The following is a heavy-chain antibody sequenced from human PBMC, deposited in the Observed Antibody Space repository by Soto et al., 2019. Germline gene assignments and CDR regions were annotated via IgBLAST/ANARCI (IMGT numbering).Heavy chain of an antibody. CDR1: GGSVSSGSYY. D-gene: IGHD2-8*01. Sequence: PSETLSLTCTVSGGSVSSGSYYWSCIRQPPGKGLEWIGYIYYSGSTNYNPSLKSRVTISVDTSKNQFSLKLSSVTAADTAVYYCARDPDYCTNGVCPYYFDYWGQGTLVTVSS. CDR3: ARDPDYCTNGVCPYYFDY. CDR2: IYYSGST. V-gene: IGHV4-61*01. J-gene: IGHJ4*02.